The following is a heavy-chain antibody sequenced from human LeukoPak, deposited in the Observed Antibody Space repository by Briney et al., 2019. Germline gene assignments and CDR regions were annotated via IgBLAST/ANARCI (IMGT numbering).Heavy chain of an antibody. D-gene: IGHD6-6*01. J-gene: IGHJ4*02. V-gene: IGHV4-59*01. Sequence: PSETLSLTCTVSGDSISSYYWSWIRQPPGKGLEWIGYIYYSGSTNYNPSLKSRVTISVDTSKNQFSLKLSSVTAADTAVYYCARDVYSSSSLFDYWGQGTLVTVSS. CDR2: IYYSGST. CDR1: GDSISSYY. CDR3: ARDVYSSSSLFDY.